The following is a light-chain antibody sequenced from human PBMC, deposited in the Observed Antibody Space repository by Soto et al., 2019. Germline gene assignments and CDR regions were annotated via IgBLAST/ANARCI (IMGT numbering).Light chain of an antibody. J-gene: IGKJ1*01. CDR2: GAS. Sequence: EIVMTQSPATLSVSPGERATLSCRASQSVSSYLSWYQHKPCQAPRLLIYGASSRATGIPDRFSGSGSGTDFTLTISKLEPEDFAVYYCQQYGSSPPWTFGQGTKVDI. V-gene: IGKV3-20*01. CDR1: QSVSSY. CDR3: QQYGSSPPWT.